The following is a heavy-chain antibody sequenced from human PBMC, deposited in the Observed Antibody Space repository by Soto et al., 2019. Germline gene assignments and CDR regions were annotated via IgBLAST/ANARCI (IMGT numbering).Heavy chain of an antibody. Sequence: LRLSCAASGFTFSSYAMSWVRQAPGKGLEWVSAISGSGGSTYYADSVKGRFTISRDNSKNTLYLQMNSLRAEDTAVYYCAKDTVRGVIIPYYFDYWGQGTLVT. V-gene: IGHV3-23*01. CDR3: AKDTVRGVIIPYYFDY. D-gene: IGHD3-10*01. CDR1: GFTFSSYA. CDR2: ISGSGGST. J-gene: IGHJ4*02.